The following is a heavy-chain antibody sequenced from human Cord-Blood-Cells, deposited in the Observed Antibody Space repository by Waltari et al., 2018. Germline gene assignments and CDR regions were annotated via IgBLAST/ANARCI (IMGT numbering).Heavy chain of an antibody. CDR3: ASTKLGSFFDY. CDR1: GYSISSGYY. V-gene: IGHV4-38-2*01. CDR2: IYHSGNT. J-gene: IGHJ4*02. Sequence: QVQLQESGPGLVKPSETLSLTCAVSGYSISSGYYWGWIRQPPGKGLEWIGSIYHSGNTYYNPALKSRVTISVDTSKNQFSLKLSSVTAADTAVYYCASTKLGSFFDYWGQGTLVTVSS. D-gene: IGHD7-27*01.